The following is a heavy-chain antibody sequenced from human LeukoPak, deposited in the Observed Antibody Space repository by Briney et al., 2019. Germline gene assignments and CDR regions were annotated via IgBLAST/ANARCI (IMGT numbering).Heavy chain of an antibody. D-gene: IGHD3-3*01. CDR3: ATGLPCDFWSGYYRVNYYYYGMDV. CDR2: IYYSGST. Sequence: SETLSLTCTVSGGSISSYYWSWIRQPPGKGLEWIGYIYYSGSTNYNPSLKSRVTISVDTSKNQFSLKLSSVTAADTAVYYCATGLPCDFWSGYYRVNYYYYGMDVWGQGTTVTVSS. V-gene: IGHV4-59*01. CDR1: GGSISSYY. J-gene: IGHJ6*02.